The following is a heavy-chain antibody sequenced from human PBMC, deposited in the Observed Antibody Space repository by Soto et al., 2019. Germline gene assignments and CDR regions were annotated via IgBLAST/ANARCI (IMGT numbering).Heavy chain of an antibody. D-gene: IGHD3-22*01. Sequence: GESLKISCKGSGYSFTSYWIGWVRQMPGKGLEWMGIIYPGDSDTRYSPSFQGQVTISADKSISTAYLQWSSLKASDTAMYYCARFXYYDSSGYSYYYYGMDVWGQGTTVTVSS. CDR3: ARFXYYDSSGYSYYYYGMDV. J-gene: IGHJ6*02. CDR1: GYSFTSYW. CDR2: IYPGDSDT. V-gene: IGHV5-51*01.